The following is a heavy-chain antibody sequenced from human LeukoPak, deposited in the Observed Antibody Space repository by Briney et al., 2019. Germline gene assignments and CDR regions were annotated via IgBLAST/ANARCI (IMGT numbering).Heavy chain of an antibody. J-gene: IGHJ4*02. CDR1: GGSISGADYY. D-gene: IGHD5-24*01. CDR2: IGSSGHT. Sequence: SETLSLTCTVSGGSISGADYYCDWIRQSLGKGLEWIGTIGSSGHTYRNPSLKNRVTMSVDTSKNQFSLKLSSMAAADTAVFYCARRKVYKDYFDYWGRGTLVTVSS. V-gene: IGHV4-39*01. CDR3: ARRKVYKDYFDY.